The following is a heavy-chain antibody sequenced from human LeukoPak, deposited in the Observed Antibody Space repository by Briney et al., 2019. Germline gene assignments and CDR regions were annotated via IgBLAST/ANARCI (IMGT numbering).Heavy chain of an antibody. V-gene: IGHV6-1*01. CDR1: GGSVSRNSAA. CDR2: TYYKSKWYN. Sequence: SQTLSLTCAISGGSVSRNSAAWNWIRQSPSRGLEWLGSTYYKSKWYNDYAVSVKSRITINPDTSKNQFSLQLKSVTPEDTAVYYCARAPIVGATHIDYWGQGTLVTVSS. D-gene: IGHD1-26*01. J-gene: IGHJ4*02. CDR3: ARAPIVGATHIDY.